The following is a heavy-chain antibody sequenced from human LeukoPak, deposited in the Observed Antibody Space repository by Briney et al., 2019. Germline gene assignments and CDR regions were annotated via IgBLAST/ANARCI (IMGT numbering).Heavy chain of an antibody. D-gene: IGHD2-8*02. CDR1: GGSISSGGYY. J-gene: IGHJ4*02. Sequence: SQTLSLTCTVSGGSISSGGYYWSWIRQHPGKGLEWIGYIYYSGSTNYNPSLKSRVTISVDTSKNQFSLRLSSVTAADTAVYYCATYSTGPDGSYFDNWGQGTLVTVSS. V-gene: IGHV4-31*03. CDR3: ATYSTGPDGSYFDN. CDR2: IYYSGST.